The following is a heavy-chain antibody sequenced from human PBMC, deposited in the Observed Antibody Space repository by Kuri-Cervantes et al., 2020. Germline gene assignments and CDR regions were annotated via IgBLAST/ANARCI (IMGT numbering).Heavy chain of an antibody. D-gene: IGHD4-17*01. J-gene: IGHJ6*02. CDR1: GFAFSSYA. Sequence: GESLKISCAASGFAFSSYAMHWVRQAPGKGLEWVAVISYDGTEAYYADSVQGRFTISRDDSQSTVALQMKNLRVEDTALYYCAKHGATTMHYYYYGMDVWGQGTTVTVSS. V-gene: IGHV3-30*14. CDR3: AKHGATTMHYYYYGMDV. CDR2: ISYDGTEA.